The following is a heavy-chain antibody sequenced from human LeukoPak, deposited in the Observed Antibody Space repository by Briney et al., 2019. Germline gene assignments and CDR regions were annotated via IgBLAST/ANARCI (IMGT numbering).Heavy chain of an antibody. Sequence: GGSLRLSCSASGFTFSSYTVHWVRQAPGKGLEYVSAISNNGGSTFYADSVKGRFTISRDNSKNMLYLQMSSLRAEDTAVYYCEKDLRGSSNLWGQGTLVTVSS. CDR1: GFTFSSYT. V-gene: IGHV3-64D*06. D-gene: IGHD1-26*01. CDR3: EKDLRGSSNL. CDR2: ISNNGGST. J-gene: IGHJ4*02.